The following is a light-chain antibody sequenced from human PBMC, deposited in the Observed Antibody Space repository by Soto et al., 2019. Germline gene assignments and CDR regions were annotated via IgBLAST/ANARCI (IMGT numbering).Light chain of an antibody. CDR1: QSVSSSY. Sequence: EIVLTQSPGTLSLSPGERATLSCRASQSVSSSYLAWYQQKPGQAPRLLIYGASSRATGIPDRFSGSGSGKDFTLTISRLEPEDFAVYYCQQYGSSLLFTFGNGTKVDIK. V-gene: IGKV3-20*01. CDR2: GAS. CDR3: QQYGSSLLFT. J-gene: IGKJ3*01.